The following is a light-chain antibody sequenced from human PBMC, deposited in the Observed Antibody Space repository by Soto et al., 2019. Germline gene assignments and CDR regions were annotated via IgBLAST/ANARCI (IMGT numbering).Light chain of an antibody. V-gene: IGKV1-5*01. J-gene: IGKJ2*03. CDR3: RQYNSDPYS. CDR2: DAS. CDR1: QSISTW. Sequence: DIQMTQSPSTLSASVGDRVTITCRASQSISTWLAWYQQKPGKAPKVLIYDASTLESGVPSRFSGSVSGTEFTLTISSLQPDDFATYYCRQYNSDPYSFGQGTKLEIK.